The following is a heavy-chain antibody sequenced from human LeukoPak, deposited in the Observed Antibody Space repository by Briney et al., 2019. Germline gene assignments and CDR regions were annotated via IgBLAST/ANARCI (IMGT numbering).Heavy chain of an antibody. V-gene: IGHV4-30-2*01. CDR3: ARSITMVRGVPGWFDP. J-gene: IGHJ5*02. CDR2: IYHSGST. Sequence: SEPLSLTCAVSGGSISSGGYSWSWIRQPPGKALEWYGYIYHSGSTYYNPSLKSRVTISVDRSKNQFSLKLSSVTAADTAVYYCARSITMVRGVPGWFDPWGQGTLVTVSS. D-gene: IGHD3-10*01. CDR1: GGSISSGGYS.